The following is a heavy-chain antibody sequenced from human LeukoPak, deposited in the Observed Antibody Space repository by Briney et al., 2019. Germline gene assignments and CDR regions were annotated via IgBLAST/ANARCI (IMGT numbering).Heavy chain of an antibody. CDR3: VRVVAATFDS. J-gene: IGHJ4*02. D-gene: IGHD2-15*01. V-gene: IGHV3-66*01. CDR2: IYSDATT. CDR1: GFTVSSNY. Sequence: GGSLRLSCAASGFTVSSNYMGWVRQAPGKGLEWVSVIYSDATTYYADSVKGRFTISRDNSKNILYLQMKTLRADDTAVYYCVRVVAATFDSWGQGTLVTVSS.